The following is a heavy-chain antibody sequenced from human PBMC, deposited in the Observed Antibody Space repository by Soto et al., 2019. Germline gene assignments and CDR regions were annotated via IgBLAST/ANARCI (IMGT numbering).Heavy chain of an antibody. J-gene: IGHJ4*02. D-gene: IGHD4-17*01. CDR2: IKQDGSEK. CDR1: GFTFSSYW. Sequence: GGSLRLSCAASGFTFSSYWMSWVRQAPGKGLEWVANIKQDGSEKYYVDSVKGRFTISRDNAKNSLYLQMNSLRAEDTAVYYCARAAHDYGDYEGFDYWGQGTLVTVSS. V-gene: IGHV3-7*01. CDR3: ARAAHDYGDYEGFDY.